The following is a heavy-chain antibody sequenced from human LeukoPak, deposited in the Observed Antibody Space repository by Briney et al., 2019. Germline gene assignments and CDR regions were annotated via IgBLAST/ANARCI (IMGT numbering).Heavy chain of an antibody. CDR2: ISSSGSTT. J-gene: IGHJ4*02. D-gene: IGHD3-10*01. CDR1: GFTFSSYE. Sequence: GGSLRLSCAASGFTFSSYEMNWVRQAPGKGLEWVSYISSSGSTTYYADSVKGRFTISRDNAKNSLYLQMNSLRAEDTAVYYCAREWSQFGELPDYWGQGTLVTVSS. CDR3: AREWSQFGELPDY. V-gene: IGHV3-48*03.